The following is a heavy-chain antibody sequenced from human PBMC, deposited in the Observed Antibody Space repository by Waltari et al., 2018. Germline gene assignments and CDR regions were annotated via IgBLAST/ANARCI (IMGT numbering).Heavy chain of an antibody. CDR1: GFTFSTYA. V-gene: IGHV3-23*01. Sequence: EVQLLESGGGLVQPGGSLRLSCVASGFTFSTYAMTWVRQAPGKGLEWVSDISGSGDTIYYADSVKGRFTISRDNSKNTLYLQMNSLRAEDTAVYHCARLTTSVGLFWGQGTLVTVSS. CDR3: ARLTTSVGLF. CDR2: ISGSGDTI. D-gene: IGHD4-17*01. J-gene: IGHJ4*02.